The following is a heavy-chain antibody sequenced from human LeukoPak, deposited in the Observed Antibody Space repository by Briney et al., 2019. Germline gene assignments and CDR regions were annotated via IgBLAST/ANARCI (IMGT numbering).Heavy chain of an antibody. D-gene: IGHD3-22*01. V-gene: IGHV3-23*01. CDR3: AKGSGYDSSGYYYEFDY. J-gene: IGHJ4*02. CDR2: ISGSGGST. CDR1: GFTFSTYE. Sequence: GGSLRLSCAASGFTFSTYEMNWVRQAPGKGLEWVSAISGSGGSTYYADSVKGRFTISRDNSKNTLYLQMNSLRAEDTAVYYCAKGSGYDSSGYYYEFDYWGQGTLVTVSS.